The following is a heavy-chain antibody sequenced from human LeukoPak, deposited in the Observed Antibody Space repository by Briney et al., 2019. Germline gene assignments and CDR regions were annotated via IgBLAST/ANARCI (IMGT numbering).Heavy chain of an antibody. CDR3: ATYLPESSGYRFEY. V-gene: IGHV4-4*02. D-gene: IGHD3-22*01. CDR1: GGSISSDNW. Sequence: SETLSLTCAVSGGSISSDNWWSWVRQPPGRGLEWIGEIYHSGNTNYNPSLKSRVTISVDKSKNQFSLGLSSVTAADTAVYYCATYLPESSGYRFEYWGQGTLVTVSP. CDR2: IYHSGNT. J-gene: IGHJ4*02.